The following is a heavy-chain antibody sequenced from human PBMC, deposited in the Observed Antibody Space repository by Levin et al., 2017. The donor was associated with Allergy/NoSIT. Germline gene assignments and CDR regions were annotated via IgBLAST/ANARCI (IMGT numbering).Heavy chain of an antibody. D-gene: IGHD3-9*01. CDR2: ISGSGGST. CDR3: AKQGILTGYSTFDY. Sequence: GESLKISCAASGFTFSSYAMSWVRQAPGKGLEWVSAISGSGGSTYYADSVKGRFTISRDNSKNTLYLQMNSLRAEDTAVYYCAKQGILTGYSTFDYWGQGTLVTVSS. J-gene: IGHJ4*02. V-gene: IGHV3-23*01. CDR1: GFTFSSYA.